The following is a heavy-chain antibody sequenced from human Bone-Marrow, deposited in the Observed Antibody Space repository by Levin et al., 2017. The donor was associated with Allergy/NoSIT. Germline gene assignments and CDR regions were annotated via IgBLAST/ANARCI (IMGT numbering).Heavy chain of an antibody. J-gene: IGHJ4*02. Sequence: SETLSLTCAVYGGSFSDYYWNWIRQPPGKGLEWIGEINHSGSTNYNPSLKSRVTISVDTSKNQFSLKLSSVTAADTAVYYCARIFDTSGYYLNYWGQGTLVTVSS. CDR1: GGSFSDYY. CDR2: INHSGST. V-gene: IGHV4-34*01. CDR3: ARIFDTSGYYLNY. D-gene: IGHD6-19*01.